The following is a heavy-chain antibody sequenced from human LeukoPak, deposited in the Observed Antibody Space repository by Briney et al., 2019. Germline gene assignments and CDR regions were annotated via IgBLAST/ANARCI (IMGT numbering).Heavy chain of an antibody. CDR1: GFTFSSYW. D-gene: IGHD3-10*01. CDR3: ASPPSRRGSSFGYFDL. V-gene: IGHV3-7*01. CDR2: IKQDESEK. J-gene: IGHJ2*01. Sequence: GGSLRLSCAASGFTFSSYWMSWVRQAPGKGLEWVANIKQDESEKYYVDSVKGRFTISRDNAKNSLYLQMNSLRAEDTAVYYCASPPSRRGSSFGYFDLWGRGTLVTVSS.